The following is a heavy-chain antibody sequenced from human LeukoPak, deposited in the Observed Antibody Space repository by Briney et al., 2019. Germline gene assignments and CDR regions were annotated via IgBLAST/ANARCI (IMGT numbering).Heavy chain of an antibody. J-gene: IGHJ4*02. CDR2: ISGSGGST. CDR3: AKDREAYGSGSYGDY. D-gene: IGHD3-10*01. CDR1: GFTLSSYA. Sequence: GGSLRLSCAASGFTLSSYAMSWVRQAPGKGLEWVSAISGSGGSTYYADSVKGRFTISRDNSKNTLYLQMNSLRAEDTAVYYCAKDREAYGSGSYGDYWGQGTLVTVSS. V-gene: IGHV3-23*01.